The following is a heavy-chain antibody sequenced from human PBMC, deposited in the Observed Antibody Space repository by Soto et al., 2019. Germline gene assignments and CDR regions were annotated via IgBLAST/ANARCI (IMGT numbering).Heavy chain of an antibody. V-gene: IGHV3-7*04. CDR2: IKQDASET. D-gene: IGHD2-8*02. CDR3: ARDSGPRGYDAFDI. Sequence: EVQVVESGGGLVQPGGSLRLSCAASGFTFSNYWMTWVRQAPGKGLEWVANIKQDASETFYVDSVKGRFTISRDNAKNSRYLQMNGLRAEDTAVYYCARDSGPRGYDAFDIWGQGTMVTVSS. J-gene: IGHJ3*02. CDR1: GFTFSNYW.